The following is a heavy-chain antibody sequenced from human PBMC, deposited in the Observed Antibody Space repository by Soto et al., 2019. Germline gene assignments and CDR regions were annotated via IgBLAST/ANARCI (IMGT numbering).Heavy chain of an antibody. Sequence: QVQLVQSGAEVKKPGSSVKVSCKASGGTFSSYAISWVRQAPGQGLEWMGGIIPIFGTANYAQKFQGRVTITADDSTSTAYMELSSLRSEDTAVYYCASNPDQTVTTTYYYYGMDVWGQGTTVTVSS. CDR1: GGTFSSYA. CDR2: IIPIFGTA. J-gene: IGHJ6*02. V-gene: IGHV1-69*01. D-gene: IGHD4-4*01. CDR3: ASNPDQTVTTTYYYYGMDV.